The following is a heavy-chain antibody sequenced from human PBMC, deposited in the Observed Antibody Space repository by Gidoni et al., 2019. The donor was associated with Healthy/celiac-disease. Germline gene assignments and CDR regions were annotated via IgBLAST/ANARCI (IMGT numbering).Heavy chain of an antibody. J-gene: IGHJ3*02. D-gene: IGHD3-22*01. CDR3: ASDYYDSSGYYYNAFDI. CDR2: IYYSGST. CDR1: GGSISSSSYY. Sequence: QLQLQESGPGLVKPSETLSLTCTVSGGSISSSSYYWGWIRQPPGKGLEWIGSIYYSGSTYYNPSLKSRVTISVDTSKNQFSLKLSSVTAADTAVYYCASDYYDSSGYYYNAFDIWGQGTMVTVSS. V-gene: IGHV4-39*01.